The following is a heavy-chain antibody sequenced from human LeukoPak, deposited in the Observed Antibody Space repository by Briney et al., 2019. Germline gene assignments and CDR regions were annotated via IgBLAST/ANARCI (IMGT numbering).Heavy chain of an antibody. CDR2: ISSSGDAT. CDR1: GFTFNAYA. Sequence: GGSLRLSCVGSGFTFNAYAMSWVRQRPGKGPGWVPMISSSGDATDYAESVKDRLSISRDNAKKTLYLQINGPRGDDTAIYYCAKDPRAMGRYFFDDWGQGSLVIVSS. CDR3: AKDPRAMGRYFFDD. J-gene: IGHJ4*01. D-gene: IGHD3-16*01. V-gene: IGHV3-23*01.